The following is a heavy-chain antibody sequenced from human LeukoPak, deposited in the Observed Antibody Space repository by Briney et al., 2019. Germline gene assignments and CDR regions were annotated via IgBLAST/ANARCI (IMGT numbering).Heavy chain of an antibody. J-gene: IGHJ4*02. Sequence: PGGSLRLSCAASGFTFNNYGMHWVRQAPGKGLEWVATISYDGSNKYYADSVKGRSTISRDNSKNTLYVQMNSLRPEDTAVYYCAKGMRQLAADYWGQGTLVTVSS. V-gene: IGHV3-30*18. CDR3: AKGMRQLAADY. CDR1: GFTFNNYG. D-gene: IGHD6-13*01. CDR2: ISYDGSNK.